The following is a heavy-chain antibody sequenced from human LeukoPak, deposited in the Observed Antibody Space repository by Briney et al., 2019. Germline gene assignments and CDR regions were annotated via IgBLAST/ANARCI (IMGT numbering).Heavy chain of an antibody. Sequence: SETLSLTCTVSGGSINNYYWSWIRQPPGEGLEWIGYFYYSGGTNYNPSLKSRVTTSVDRSKNQFSLKLTSVTAADTAVYYCTIYSNWFDPWGQGTLVTVSS. J-gene: IGHJ5*02. D-gene: IGHD2-15*01. V-gene: IGHV4-59*01. CDR1: GGSINNYY. CDR2: FYYSGGT. CDR3: TIYSNWFDP.